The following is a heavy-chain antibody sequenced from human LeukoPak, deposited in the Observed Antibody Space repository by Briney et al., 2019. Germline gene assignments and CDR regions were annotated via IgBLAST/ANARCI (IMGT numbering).Heavy chain of an antibody. V-gene: IGHV4-39*01. J-gene: IGHJ5*02. CDR2: IYYSGST. CDR3: ARQAEAFWSGYYSWFDP. D-gene: IGHD3-3*01. Sequence: SETLSLTCTVSGGSISSGGYYWSWIRQHPGKGLEWIGYIYYSGSTYYNPSLKSRVTISVDTSKNQFSLKLSSVTAADTAVYYCARQAEAFWSGYYSWFDPWGQGTLVTVSS. CDR1: GGSISSGGYY.